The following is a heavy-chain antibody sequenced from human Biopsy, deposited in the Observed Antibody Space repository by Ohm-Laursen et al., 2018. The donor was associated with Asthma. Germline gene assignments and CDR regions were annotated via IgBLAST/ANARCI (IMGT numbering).Heavy chain of an antibody. CDR2: ISVYNGNT. Sequence: ASVNVSCHTSGYTFNSAGITWVRQAPGQGLEWMGWISVYNGNTKVAQKLQDRVTMITDTSTSTAYMELRSLRSDDTAVYFCARAVDYSHYYGIDVWGQGTTVTVS. D-gene: IGHD3-10*01. V-gene: IGHV1-18*01. CDR3: ARAVDYSHYYGIDV. J-gene: IGHJ6*02. CDR1: GYTFNSAG.